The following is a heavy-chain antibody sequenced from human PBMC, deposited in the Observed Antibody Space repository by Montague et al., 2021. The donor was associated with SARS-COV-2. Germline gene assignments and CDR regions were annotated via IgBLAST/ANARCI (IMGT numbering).Heavy chain of an antibody. D-gene: IGHD6-13*01. V-gene: IGHV4-34*01. Sequence: SETLSLTCAVYGGSFSGYYWSWIRQPPGKGLEWIGEINHSGSASYNPSLKSRVTISVDTSKNQFSLTLTSVTAADTAMYYCASHFVWQQLSTWGQGTLVSVSS. J-gene: IGHJ4*02. CDR1: GGSFSGYY. CDR3: ASHFVWQQLST. CDR2: INHSGSA.